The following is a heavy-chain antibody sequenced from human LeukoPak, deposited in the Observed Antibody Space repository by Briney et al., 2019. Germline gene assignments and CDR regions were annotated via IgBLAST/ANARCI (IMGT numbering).Heavy chain of an antibody. CDR1: GGSISSYY. J-gene: IGHJ4*02. CDR2: IYHTGST. V-gene: IGHV4-59*01. CDR3: ASSPLISSGWLGFDF. D-gene: IGHD6-19*01. Sequence: SETLSLTCTVSGGSISSYYWSWIRQPPGKGLEWIGYIYHTGSTNDNPSLNSRVTISVDTSKNQFSLKLRSVTAADTAVYYCASSPLISSGWLGFDFWGQGTLVTVSS.